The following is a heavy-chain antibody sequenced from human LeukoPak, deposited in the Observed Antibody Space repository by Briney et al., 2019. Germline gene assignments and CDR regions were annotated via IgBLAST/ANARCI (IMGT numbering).Heavy chain of an antibody. D-gene: IGHD5-18*01. J-gene: IGHJ6*03. CDR3: ARGRYSYGCYYYYYMDV. V-gene: IGHV1-8*03. CDR2: MNPNSGNT. Sequence: ASVKVSCKASGYTFTSYDINWVRQATGQGLEWMGWMNPNSGNTGYAQKFQGRVTITRNTSISTAYMELSSLRSEDTAVYYCARGRYSYGCYYYYYMDVWGKGTTVTVSS. CDR1: GYTFTSYD.